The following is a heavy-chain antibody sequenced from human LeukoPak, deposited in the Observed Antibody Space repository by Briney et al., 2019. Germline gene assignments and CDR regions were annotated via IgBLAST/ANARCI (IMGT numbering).Heavy chain of an antibody. CDR1: GFTFDDYA. Sequence: PGGSLRLSCAASGFTFDDYAMHWVRQAPGKGLEWVSGISWNSGSIGYADSVKGRFTISRDNAKNSLYLQMNSLRAEDTAVYYCARVGVAATLFDYWGQGTLVTVSS. CDR2: ISWNSGSI. CDR3: ARVGVAATLFDY. V-gene: IGHV3-9*01. J-gene: IGHJ4*02. D-gene: IGHD2-15*01.